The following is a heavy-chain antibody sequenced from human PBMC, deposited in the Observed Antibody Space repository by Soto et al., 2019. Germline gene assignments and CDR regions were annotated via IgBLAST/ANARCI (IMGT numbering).Heavy chain of an antibody. CDR3: VRHLRVAAAGVFDY. J-gene: IGHJ4*02. V-gene: IGHV4-59*08. Sequence: SEILSLTCTVSGCSISSYYWSWIRQPPGKGLEWIGYIYYSGSTNYNPSLKSRVTISVDTSKNQFSLKLSSVTAADTAVYYCVRHLRVAAAGVFDYWGQGALVTVSS. CDR2: IYYSGST. CDR1: GCSISSYY. D-gene: IGHD6-13*01.